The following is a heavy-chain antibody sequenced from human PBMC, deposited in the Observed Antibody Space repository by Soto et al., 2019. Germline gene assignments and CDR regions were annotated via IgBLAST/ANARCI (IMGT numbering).Heavy chain of an antibody. J-gene: IGHJ6*02. D-gene: IGHD6-6*01. Sequence: SVKVSCKASGGTFSSYAISWVRQAPGQGLEWMGGIIPIFGTANYAQKFQGRVTITADESTSTAYMELSSLRSEDTAVYYCARDPYSSSSLHYYYYGMDVWGQATKVTV. CDR1: GGTFSSYA. V-gene: IGHV1-69*13. CDR3: ARDPYSSSSLHYYYYGMDV. CDR2: IIPIFGTA.